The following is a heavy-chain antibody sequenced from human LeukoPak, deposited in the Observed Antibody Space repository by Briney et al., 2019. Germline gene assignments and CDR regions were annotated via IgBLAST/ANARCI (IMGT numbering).Heavy chain of an antibody. V-gene: IGHV4-34*01. CDR1: GGSFSGYY. J-gene: IGHJ4*02. Sequence: SETLSLTCAVYGGSFSGYYWSWIRQPPGKGLEWIGEINHSGSTNYNPSLKSRVTISVDTSKNQFSLKLSSVTAADTAVYYCARRASSGWLSYFDYWGQGTLVTVSS. D-gene: IGHD6-19*01. CDR2: INHSGST. CDR3: ARRASSGWLSYFDY.